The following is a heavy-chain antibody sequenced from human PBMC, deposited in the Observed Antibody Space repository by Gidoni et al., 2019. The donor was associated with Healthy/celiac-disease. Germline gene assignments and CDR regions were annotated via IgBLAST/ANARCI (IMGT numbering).Heavy chain of an antibody. CDR2: IIGSGGST. J-gene: IGHJ4*02. D-gene: IGHD6-6*01. CDR1: GFTLSRYA. Sequence: EVQLLESGGGLVQLGGSLRLSCAASGFTLSRYAMSWVRQAPGTGLEWVSAIIGSGGSTYYADSVRGRFTISRDNSKNTLYLQMNSRRAEDTAVYYCAKEVAALYSGPDYWGQGTLVTVSS. V-gene: IGHV3-23*01. CDR3: AKEVAALYSGPDY.